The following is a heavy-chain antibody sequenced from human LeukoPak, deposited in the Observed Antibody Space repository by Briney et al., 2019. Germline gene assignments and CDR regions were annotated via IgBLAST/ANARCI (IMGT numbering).Heavy chain of an antibody. V-gene: IGHV4-59*01. CDR1: GGSISSYY. Sequence: SETLSPTCSVSGGSISSYYCSSIRQPPGKGLEWIGYIYYSGSTNYNPSLRSRVTISVDTSKNQFSLDLSSVTTADTAVYYCARGPHYHDSSGYSPSCSYAMDVWGEGSTVTVSS. D-gene: IGHD3-22*01. CDR3: ARGPHYHDSSGYSPSCSYAMDV. CDR2: IYYSGST. J-gene: IGHJ6*04.